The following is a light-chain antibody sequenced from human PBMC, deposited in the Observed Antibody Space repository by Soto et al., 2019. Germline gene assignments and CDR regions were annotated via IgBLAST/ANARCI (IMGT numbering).Light chain of an antibody. Sequence: EIVLTQSPGTLSLSPGERGTLSCRASQSIGSNYLAWYQQKPGQAPRLLIYRASIRAPGIPDRFSGSGSGTDFTLTISRLEPEDFAMYYCQQYDTSPRTCGQGTKVDFK. CDR3: QQYDTSPRT. CDR1: QSIGSNY. V-gene: IGKV3-20*01. CDR2: RAS. J-gene: IGKJ1*01.